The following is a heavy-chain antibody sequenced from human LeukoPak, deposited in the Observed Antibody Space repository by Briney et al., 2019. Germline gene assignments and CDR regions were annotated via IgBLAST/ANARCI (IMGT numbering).Heavy chain of an antibody. V-gene: IGHV4-39*01. D-gene: IGHD1-26*01. J-gene: IGHJ4*02. CDR3: ARRERRDLPPDY. CDR2: LSYSGTT. CDR1: GGSISSGRSF. Sequence: SETLSLTCTVSGGSISSGRSFWDWIRQPPGKGPEWVGSLSYSGTTYHDPSLKSRVTISVDPSKNQFSLKLSSLIDADTAVYYCARRERRDLPPDYWGRGTLVTVSS.